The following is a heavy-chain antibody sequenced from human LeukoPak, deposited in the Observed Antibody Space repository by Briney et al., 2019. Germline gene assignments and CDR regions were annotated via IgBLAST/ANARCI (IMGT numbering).Heavy chain of an antibody. CDR3: ARVRWLLVNYFDY. CDR1: GYTFTSYN. Sequence: ASVKASCKASGYTFTSYNMHWVRQAPGQGLEWMGIINPSGGSINYAQKFQGRVTMTRDTSTSTVYMELSSLRSEDTAVYYCARVRWLLVNYFDYWGQGTLVTVSS. D-gene: IGHD2-15*01. V-gene: IGHV1-46*01. CDR2: INPSGGSI. J-gene: IGHJ4*02.